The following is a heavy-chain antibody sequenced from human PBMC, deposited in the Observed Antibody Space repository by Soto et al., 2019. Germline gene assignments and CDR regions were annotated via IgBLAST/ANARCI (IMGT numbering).Heavy chain of an antibody. Sequence: PGGSLRLSCAASGFTFSTYWMSRVRRTPGKGLEWVANIKQDGTEKYYVDSVRGRLTVSRDNAKSSLYLQMNSLRVEDTAVYYCTTSPHRDSERVFVWGQGTTVPVSS. J-gene: IGHJ6*02. CDR3: TTSPHRDSERVFV. CDR2: IKQDGTEK. D-gene: IGHD1-26*01. V-gene: IGHV3-7*01. CDR1: GFTFSTYW.